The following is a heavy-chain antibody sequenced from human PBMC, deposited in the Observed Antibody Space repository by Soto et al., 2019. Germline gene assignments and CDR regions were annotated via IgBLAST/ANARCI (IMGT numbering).Heavy chain of an antibody. CDR3: ARDYGAWDYGWGSYRSQNNWFDP. Sequence: ASVKVSCKASGYTFTSYGISWVRQAPGQGLEWMGWISAYNGNTNYAQKLQGRVTMTTDTSTSTAYMEMRSLRSDDTAVYYCARDYGAWDYGWGSYRSQNNWFDPWGQGSLVIVSS. CDR1: GYTFTSYG. V-gene: IGHV1-18*04. D-gene: IGHD3-16*02. J-gene: IGHJ5*02. CDR2: ISAYNGNT.